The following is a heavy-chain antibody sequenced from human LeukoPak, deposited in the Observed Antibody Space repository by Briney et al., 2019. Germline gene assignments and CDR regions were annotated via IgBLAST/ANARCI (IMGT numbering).Heavy chain of an antibody. J-gene: IGHJ4*02. D-gene: IGHD2-15*01. CDR2: INHSGST. CDR3: ARERGCSGGSCPWYFDY. V-gene: IGHV4-34*01. CDR1: GGSFSGYY. Sequence: SETLSLTRAVYGGSFSGYYWSWIRQPPGKGLEWIGEINHSGSTNYNPSLKSRVTISVDTSKNQFSLKLSSVTAADTAVYYCARERGCSGGSCPWYFDYWGQGTLVTVSS.